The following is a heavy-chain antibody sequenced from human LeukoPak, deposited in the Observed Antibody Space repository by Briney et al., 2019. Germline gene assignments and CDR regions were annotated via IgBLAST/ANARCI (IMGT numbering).Heavy chain of an antibody. Sequence: GGSLRLSCTASGFTFDDYGMHWVRQAPGKGLEWVSGISWSGGHIGYADSVKSRFTISRDTAKNSLSLQLSSLTAADTAVYYCARGRSGIYWDLDLWGRGTMVTVSS. D-gene: IGHD1-1*01. CDR1: GFTFDDYG. V-gene: IGHV3-9*01. CDR3: ARGRSGIYWDLDL. J-gene: IGHJ2*01. CDR2: ISWSGGHI.